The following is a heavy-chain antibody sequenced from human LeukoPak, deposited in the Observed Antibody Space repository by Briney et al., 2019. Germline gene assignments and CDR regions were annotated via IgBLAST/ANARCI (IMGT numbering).Heavy chain of an antibody. J-gene: IGHJ3*02. Sequence: PGGSLRLSCAASGFTCSSYSMNWVRQAPGKGLEWVSSISSSSSYIYYADSVKGRFTISRDNAKNSLYLQMNSLGAEDTAVYYCARVTSSGTDAFDIWGQGTMVTVSS. CDR1: GFTCSSYS. CDR3: ARVTSSGTDAFDI. V-gene: IGHV3-21*01. CDR2: ISSSSSYI. D-gene: IGHD1-26*01.